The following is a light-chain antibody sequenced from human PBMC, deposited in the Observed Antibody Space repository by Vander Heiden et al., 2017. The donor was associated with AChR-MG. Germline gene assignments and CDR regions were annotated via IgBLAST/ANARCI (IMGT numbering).Light chain of an antibody. V-gene: IGKV4-1*01. CDR2: WAS. CDR3: QQDYSTPLT. Sequence: DIVMTQSPDSLAVSLGERATINCKSSQSVLYSSNNKNYLAWYQQKPGQPPKLLIYWASTRESGVPDRFSGSGSGTDFTLTISSLQAEDVAVYYCQQDYSTPLTFGQGTKLEIQ. CDR1: QSVLYSSNNKNY. J-gene: IGKJ2*01.